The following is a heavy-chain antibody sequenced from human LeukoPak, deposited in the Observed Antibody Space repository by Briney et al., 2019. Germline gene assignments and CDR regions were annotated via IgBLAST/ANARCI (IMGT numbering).Heavy chain of an antibody. CDR2: IKEDGSEK. J-gene: IGHJ4*02. CDR1: GFTFNTYW. V-gene: IGHV3-7*01. CDR3: ARGAGSGITIFGVAISNPDY. Sequence: GGSLRLSCSASGFTFNTYWMSWVRQAPGKGLQWVAIIKEDGSEKYYVDSVKGRFTISRDNAKNSLYLQMNSLRAEETAVCYCARGAGSGITIFGVAISNPDYWGQGTLVTVSS. D-gene: IGHD3-3*01.